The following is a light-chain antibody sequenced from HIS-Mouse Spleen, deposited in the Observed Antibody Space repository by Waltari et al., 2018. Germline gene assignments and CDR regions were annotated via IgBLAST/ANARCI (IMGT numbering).Light chain of an antibody. CDR2: RNN. Sequence: QSVLTQPPSASGTPGQRVTIPCSGSSSNNGSNSVTWYQPLPGTAPKLLLYRNNQRPSGVPDRFSGSKSGTSASLAISGLRSEDEADYYCAAWDDSLSGPVFGGGTKLTVL. V-gene: IGLV1-47*01. CDR3: AAWDDSLSGPV. CDR1: SSNNGSNS. J-gene: IGLJ3*02.